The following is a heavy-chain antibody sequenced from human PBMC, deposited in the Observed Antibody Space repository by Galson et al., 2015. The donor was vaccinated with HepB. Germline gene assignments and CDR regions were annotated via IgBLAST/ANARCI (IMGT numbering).Heavy chain of an antibody. Sequence: SVKVSCKASGGTFSSYTISWVRQAPGQGLEWMGRIIPILGIANYAQKFQGRVMITADKSTSTAYMELSSLRSEDTAVYYCARDLAVAGTYYYYYYGMDVWGQGTTVTVSS. V-gene: IGHV1-69*04. CDR1: GGTFSSYT. D-gene: IGHD6-19*01. CDR2: IIPILGIA. J-gene: IGHJ6*02. CDR3: ARDLAVAGTYYYYYYGMDV.